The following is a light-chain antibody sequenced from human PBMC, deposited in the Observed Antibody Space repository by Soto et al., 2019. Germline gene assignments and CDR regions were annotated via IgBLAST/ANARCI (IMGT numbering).Light chain of an antibody. CDR1: SSDFGGYNF. CDR2: AVS. CDR3: CSYTSYSPYV. V-gene: IGLV2-14*01. J-gene: IGLJ1*01. Sequence: QSALTQPASVSGSPGQSITISCTGTSSDFGGYNFVSWYQHRPGKAPKLMIYAVSNRPLGVSNRSSGSKSGNTASLTISGLQAEDEADYYCCSYTSYSPYVFGTGTKVTVL.